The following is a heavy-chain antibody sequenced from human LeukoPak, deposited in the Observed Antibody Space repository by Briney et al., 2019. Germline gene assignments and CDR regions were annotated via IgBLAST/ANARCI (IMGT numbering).Heavy chain of an antibody. J-gene: IGHJ6*03. CDR1: GFTFSSYG. CDR2: ISSTGGTT. Sequence: GGTPRLSCAASGFTFSSYGMSWVRQAPGKGLEWVSSISSTGGTTYYADSVKGRFTISRDNSKNTLYLQMNSLRAEDTAVYYCARVAAAGKYYYYYMDVWGKGTTVTVSS. V-gene: IGHV3-23*01. D-gene: IGHD6-13*01. CDR3: ARVAAAGKYYYYYMDV.